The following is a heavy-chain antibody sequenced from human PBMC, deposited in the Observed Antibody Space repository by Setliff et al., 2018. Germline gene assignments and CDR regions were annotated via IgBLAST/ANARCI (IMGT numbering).Heavy chain of an antibody. CDR1: GFRFSSYA. CDR3: AKDLGVNFGELID. V-gene: IGHV3-23*01. J-gene: IGHJ4*02. Sequence: PGGSLRLSCVASGFRFSSYAMNWVRQAPGKGLEWVSGVSGSGVNTFYAESVKGRFTISRDDSKNTLYLQMNSLRTEDTALYYCAKDLGVNFGELIDWGQGTLVTVSS. CDR2: VSGSGVNT. D-gene: IGHD3-10*01.